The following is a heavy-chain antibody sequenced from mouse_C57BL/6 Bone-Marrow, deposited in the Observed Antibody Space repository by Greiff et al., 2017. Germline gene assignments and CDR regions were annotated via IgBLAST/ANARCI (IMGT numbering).Heavy chain of an antibody. D-gene: IGHD2-3*01. CDR2: IDPSDSYT. J-gene: IGHJ3*01. CDR3: ARGWGGFAY. Sequence: QVHVKQPGAELVMPGASVKLSCKASGYTFTSYWMHWVKQRPGQGLEWIGEIDPSDSYTNYNQKFKGKSTLTVDKSSSTAYMQLSSLTSEDAAVYYCARGWGGFAYWGQGTLVTVSA. CDR1: GYTFTSYW. V-gene: IGHV1-69*01.